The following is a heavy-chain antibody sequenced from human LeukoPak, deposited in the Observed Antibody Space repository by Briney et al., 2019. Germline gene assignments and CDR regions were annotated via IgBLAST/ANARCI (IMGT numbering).Heavy chain of an antibody. CDR1: GGSFSGYY. J-gene: IGHJ5*02. V-gene: IGHV4-34*01. D-gene: IGHD3-10*01. CDR3: ARHLRSITMVRGVIGWFDP. Sequence: SETLSLTCAVYGGSFSGYYWSWIRQPPGKGLEWIGEINHSGSTNYNPSLKSRVTISVDTSKNQFSLKLSSVTAADTAVYYCARHLRSITMVRGVIGWFDPWGQGTLVTVSS. CDR2: INHSGST.